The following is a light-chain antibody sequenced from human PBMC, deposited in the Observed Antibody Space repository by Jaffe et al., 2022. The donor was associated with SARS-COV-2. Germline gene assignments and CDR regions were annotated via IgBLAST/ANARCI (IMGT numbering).Light chain of an antibody. Sequence: QSALTQPASVSGSPGQSITISCTGTSSDVGGYNYVSWYQQHPDKAPKLIIYEVSNRPSGVPDRFSGSKSGNTASLTISGLQAEDEADYYCSSYASTFSVVFGGGTKLTVL. CDR3: SSYASTFSVV. CDR2: EVS. CDR1: SSDVGGYNY. V-gene: IGLV2-14*01. J-gene: IGLJ2*01.